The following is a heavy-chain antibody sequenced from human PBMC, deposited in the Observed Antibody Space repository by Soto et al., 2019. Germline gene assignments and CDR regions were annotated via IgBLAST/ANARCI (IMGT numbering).Heavy chain of an antibody. D-gene: IGHD3-10*01. CDR1: GGTFSSYA. J-gene: IGHJ4*02. CDR2: IIPIFGTA. CDR3: VSTYYYGSGSGTHFDY. Sequence: QVQLVQSGAEVKKPGSSVKVCCKASGGTFSSYAISWVRQAPGQGLDWMGGIIPIFGTANYAQKFQGRVTITADESTSTAYMELSSLRSEDTAVYYCVSTYYYGSGSGTHFDYWGQGTLVTVSS. V-gene: IGHV1-69*01.